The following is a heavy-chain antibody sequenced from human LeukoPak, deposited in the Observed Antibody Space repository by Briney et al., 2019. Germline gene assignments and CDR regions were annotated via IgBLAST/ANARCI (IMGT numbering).Heavy chain of an antibody. CDR2: INPDGRST. D-gene: IGHD6-13*01. CDR3: AKDPAGAEYSSSWYHLDY. Sequence: GGSLRLSCAASGFTFSRYWMHWVSQAPGKGLVWVSRINPDGRSTTYADSAKGRFTISRDNSKNTLYLQMNSLRAEDTAVYYCAKDPAGAEYSSSWYHLDYWGQGTLVTVSS. CDR1: GFTFSRYW. J-gene: IGHJ4*02. V-gene: IGHV3-74*01.